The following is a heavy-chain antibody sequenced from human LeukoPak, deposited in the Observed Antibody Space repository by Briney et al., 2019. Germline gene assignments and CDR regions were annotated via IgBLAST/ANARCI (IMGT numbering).Heavy chain of an antibody. CDR3: AGTTVTISDAFDI. CDR1: GYTFTGYY. V-gene: IGHV1-2*02. CDR2: INPNSGGT. D-gene: IGHD4-17*01. Sequence: GASVKVSCKASGYTFTGYYMHWVRQAPGQGLEWMGWINPNSGGTNYAQKFQGRVTMTRDTSISTAYMELSRLRSDDTAVYYCAGTTVTISDAFDIWGQGTMVTVSS. J-gene: IGHJ3*02.